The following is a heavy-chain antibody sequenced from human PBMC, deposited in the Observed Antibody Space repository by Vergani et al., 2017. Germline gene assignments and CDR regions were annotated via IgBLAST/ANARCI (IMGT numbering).Heavy chain of an antibody. CDR1: GYTFTSYG. D-gene: IGHD3-10*01. J-gene: IGHJ6*02. CDR2: IIPIFGTA. CDR3: ARDLEYGFSRNYGMDV. Sequence: QVQLVQSGAEVKKPGASVKVSCKASGYTFTSYGISWVRQAPGQGLEWMGGIIPIFGTANYAQKFQGRVTITADESTSTAYMELSSLRSEDTAVYYCARDLEYGFSRNYGMDVWGQGTTVTVSS. V-gene: IGHV1-69*13.